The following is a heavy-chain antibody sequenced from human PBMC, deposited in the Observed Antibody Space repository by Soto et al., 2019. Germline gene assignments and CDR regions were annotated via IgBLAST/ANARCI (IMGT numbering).Heavy chain of an antibody. V-gene: IGHV1-2*02. J-gene: IGHJ4*02. CDR2: INPSSGGT. CDR1: GYTFTGYY. CDR3: ATGYKYGFTLFDY. Sequence: GASVKVSCKASGYTFTGYYVLWVRQAPGQGLEWMGWINPSSGGTNYAQKFQGRVTMTTDTSISTAYMELSRLRSDDTAVYFCATGYKYGFTLFDYWGQGTLVTVSS. D-gene: IGHD5-18*01.